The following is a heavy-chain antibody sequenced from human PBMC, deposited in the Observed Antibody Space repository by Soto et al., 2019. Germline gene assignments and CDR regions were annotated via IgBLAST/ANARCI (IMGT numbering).Heavy chain of an antibody. D-gene: IGHD6-19*01. Sequence: QLQLQESGSGLVKPSQTLSLTCTVSGGSISSGGYSWSWIRQPPGKGLEWIGYIYHSGSTYYNPSLKSRVTISLDRSKNDFSLNLSSVSAADTAVYYCARAQWLVLDYWGQGTLVTVSS. CDR2: IYHSGST. V-gene: IGHV4-30-2*01. CDR3: ARAQWLVLDY. CDR1: GGSISSGGYS. J-gene: IGHJ4*02.